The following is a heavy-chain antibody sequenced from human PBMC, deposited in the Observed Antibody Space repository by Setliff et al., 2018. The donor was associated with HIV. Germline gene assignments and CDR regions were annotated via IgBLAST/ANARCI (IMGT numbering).Heavy chain of an antibody. D-gene: IGHD3-16*02. CDR3: ARHVGVIRSYYCDH. Sequence: SETLSLTSTVSGGSNSSSNYYWGWIRQPPGKELEWIGSIDYSGSSHYNPSLKSRVTISVDTSKNQFSLKLSYVTAADTAVYHCARHVGVIRSYYCDHWGQGTLVTVSS. J-gene: IGHJ4*02. V-gene: IGHV4-39*01. CDR2: IDYSGSS. CDR1: GGSNSSSNYY.